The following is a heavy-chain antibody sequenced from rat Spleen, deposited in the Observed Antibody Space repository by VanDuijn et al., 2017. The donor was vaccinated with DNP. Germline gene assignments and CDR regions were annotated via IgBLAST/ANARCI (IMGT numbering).Heavy chain of an antibody. CDR1: GFSITSNY. CDR3: ARWYNYFDY. D-gene: IGHD1-5*01. CDR2: INYSART. V-gene: IGHV3-1*01. Sequence: EVQLQESGPGLVKPSQSLSLTCSVTGFSITSNYWAWIRKLPGNKMEWIGYINYSARTTYNPSLKSRISITRDTSKNQFFLHLNSVTTEDTATYYCARWYNYFDYWGQGVMVTVSS. J-gene: IGHJ2*01.